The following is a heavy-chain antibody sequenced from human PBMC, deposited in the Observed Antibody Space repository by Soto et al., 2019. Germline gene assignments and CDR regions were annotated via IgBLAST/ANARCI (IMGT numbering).Heavy chain of an antibody. V-gene: IGHV4-59*11. D-gene: IGHD7-27*01. J-gene: IGHJ4*02. Sequence: QVQLQESGPGLVKPSETLSLTCTFSGGSISNHYWSWSRQPPGKGLEWIGYIYYNGNTNYNPSLKRRVTMSVDTSKNQISLKLSSVTAADTAVYYCTRANWYSEYWGQGTLVTVSS. CDR3: TRANWYSEY. CDR1: GGSISNHY. CDR2: IYYNGNT.